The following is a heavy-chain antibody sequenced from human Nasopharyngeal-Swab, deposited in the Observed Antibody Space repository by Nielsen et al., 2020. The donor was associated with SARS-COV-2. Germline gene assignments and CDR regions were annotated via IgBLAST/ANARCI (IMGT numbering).Heavy chain of an antibody. CDR1: GFTFSSYG. Sequence: GESLKIPCAASGFTFSSYGMHWVRQAPGKGLEWVAFIRYDGGNKYYADSVKGRFTISRDNSKNTLYLQMNSLRAEDTAVYYCAKDGDRDGYGDFCLDYWGQGTLVTVSS. CDR2: IRYDGGNK. V-gene: IGHV3-30*02. J-gene: IGHJ4*02. D-gene: IGHD4-17*01. CDR3: AKDGDRDGYGDFCLDY.